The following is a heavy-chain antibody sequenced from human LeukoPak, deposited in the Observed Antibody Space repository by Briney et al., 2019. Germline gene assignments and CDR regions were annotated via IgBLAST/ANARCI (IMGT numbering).Heavy chain of an antibody. CDR1: GYSFTSYW. CDR2: IYPGDSDT. J-gene: IGHJ3*02. CDR3: ARTYYDFWSDYYHDAFDI. D-gene: IGHD3-3*01. Sequence: GESLKISCKGSGYSFTSYWIGWVRQMPGKGLEWMGIIYPGDSDTRYSPSFQGQVTISADKSISTAYLQWSSLKASDTAMYYCARTYYDFWSDYYHDAFDIWGQGTMVTVSS. V-gene: IGHV5-51*01.